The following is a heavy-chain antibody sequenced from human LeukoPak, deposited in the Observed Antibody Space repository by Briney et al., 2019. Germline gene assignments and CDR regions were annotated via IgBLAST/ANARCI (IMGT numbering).Heavy chain of an antibody. CDR3: ARGRDILTSPCGLDV. CDR1: GYAFNTNA. V-gene: IGHV1-18*01. Sequence: PGASVKVSCKASGYAFNTNAITWVRQAPGQGLEWMGWISGYNGKTNYAQKFQGRVTMTTDTSTSTAYMELRSLRSDDTAVYYCARGRDILTSPCGLDVWGQGTTVIVSS. CDR2: ISGYNGKT. D-gene: IGHD3-9*01. J-gene: IGHJ6*02.